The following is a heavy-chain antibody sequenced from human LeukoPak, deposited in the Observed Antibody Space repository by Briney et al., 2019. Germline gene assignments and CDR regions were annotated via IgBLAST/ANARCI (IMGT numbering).Heavy chain of an antibody. J-gene: IGHJ4*02. CDR1: GFTFSSYA. CDR3: AKTPGYSSGWPFDY. Sequence: AGGSLRLSCAASGFTFSSYAMSWVRKAPGKGLEWVSAISGSGGSTYYADSVKGRFTISRDNSKNTLYLQMNSLRAEDTAVYYCAKTPGYSSGWPFDYWGQGTLVTVSS. V-gene: IGHV3-23*01. CDR2: ISGSGGST. D-gene: IGHD6-19*01.